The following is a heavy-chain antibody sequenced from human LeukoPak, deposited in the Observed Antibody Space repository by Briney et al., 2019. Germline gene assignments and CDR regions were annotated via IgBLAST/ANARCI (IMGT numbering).Heavy chain of an antibody. CDR2: IYPGDSRV. CDR1: GYSFTNYW. J-gene: IGHJ5*02. CDR3: ACRDLSSTWSYP. V-gene: IGHV5-51*01. D-gene: IGHD6-13*01. Sequence: GESLKISCKGVGYSFTNYWIGWVRQMPGKGMEWMGVIYPGDSRVRYNPSFQGQVTISGDKSVSTAYLQWISLKASDTAMYYCACRDLSSTWSYPWGQGTLVTVSS.